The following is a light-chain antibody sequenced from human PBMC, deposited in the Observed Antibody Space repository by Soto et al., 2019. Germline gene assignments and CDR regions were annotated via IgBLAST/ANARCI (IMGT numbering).Light chain of an antibody. CDR1: QSISGR. V-gene: IGKV1-5*01. CDR3: QQYNSYPYT. Sequence: DIQMTQSPSTLSASVRDRVTFTCRASQSISGRLAWYQQKPGKAPKLLIYDASTLESGVPSKFSGSGFGTEFTLTVSSLQPDDFETYYCQQYNSYPYTFGQGTKVDIX. J-gene: IGKJ2*01. CDR2: DAS.